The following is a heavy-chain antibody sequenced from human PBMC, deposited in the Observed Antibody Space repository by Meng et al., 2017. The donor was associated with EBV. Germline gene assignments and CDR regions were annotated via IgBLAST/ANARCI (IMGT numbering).Heavy chain of an antibody. V-gene: IGHV1-3*01. Sequence: QGQLVQSGAEVKKPGAPVKVSCKASGYTFTSYAMHWVRQAPGQRLEWMGWINAGNGNTKYSQKFQGRVTITRDTSASTAYMELSSLRSEDTAVYYCARSGATIFGVVIPTYYFDYWGQGTLVTVSS. J-gene: IGHJ4*02. CDR1: GYTFTSYA. D-gene: IGHD3-3*01. CDR2: INAGNGNT. CDR3: ARSGATIFGVVIPTYYFDY.